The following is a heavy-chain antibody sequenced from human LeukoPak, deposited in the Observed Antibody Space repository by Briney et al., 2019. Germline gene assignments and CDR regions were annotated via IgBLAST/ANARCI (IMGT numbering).Heavy chain of an antibody. J-gene: IGHJ4*02. CDR1: GFTFSGCA. Sequence: GGSLRLSCAASGFTFSGCAMHWVRQAPGKGLEWVAVMRSDGNNKYYADSVKGRFTISRDNSKNTLDLQMNSLRAEDTAVYYCARGGTTVTTNLFDYWSQGTLVTVSS. CDR2: MRSDGNNK. V-gene: IGHV3-33*01. D-gene: IGHD4-17*01. CDR3: ARGGTTVTTNLFDY.